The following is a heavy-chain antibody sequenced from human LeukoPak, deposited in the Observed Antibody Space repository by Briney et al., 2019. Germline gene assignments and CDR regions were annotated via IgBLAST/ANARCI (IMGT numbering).Heavy chain of an antibody. D-gene: IGHD5-18*01. CDR1: GFTFSSYS. Sequence: PGGSLRLSCAASGFTFSSYSMNWVHQAPGKGLEWVSYISSSSSTIYYADSVKGRFTISRDNAKNSLYLQMNSLRAEDTAVYYCARVSAIADFDYWGQGTLVTVSS. CDR2: ISSSSSTI. V-gene: IGHV3-48*01. J-gene: IGHJ4*02. CDR3: ARVSAIADFDY.